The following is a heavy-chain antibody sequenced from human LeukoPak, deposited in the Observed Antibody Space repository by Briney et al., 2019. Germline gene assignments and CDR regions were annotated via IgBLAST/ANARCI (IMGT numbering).Heavy chain of an antibody. CDR3: ARDPELSSSHFDY. J-gene: IGHJ4*02. D-gene: IGHD6-6*01. CDR2: IWFDGSNK. Sequence: GGSLRLSCTASGFTFNNHAMHWARQAPGKGLEGVAVIWFDGSNKYYAGSVQGRFTISRDNSKNTLYLQMNSLRAEDTAVYYCARDPELSSSHFDYWGQGTLVTVSS. V-gene: IGHV3-33*01. CDR1: GFTFNNHA.